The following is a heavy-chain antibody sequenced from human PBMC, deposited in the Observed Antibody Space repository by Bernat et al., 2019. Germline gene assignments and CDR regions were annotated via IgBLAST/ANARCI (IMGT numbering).Heavy chain of an antibody. CDR3: AHSLSDYCDSSGYSPFDY. D-gene: IGHD3-22*01. CDR1: GFSLSTSGVG. Sequence: QITLKESGPTLVKPTQTLTLTCTFSGFSLSTSGVGVGCIRHSPGKSLEWLALIYWDDDKRYSPSLKSRLTITKDTSKNQVVLTMTNMDPVDTATYYCAHSLSDYCDSSGYSPFDYWGQGTLVTVSS. J-gene: IGHJ4*02. CDR2: IYWDDDK. V-gene: IGHV2-5*02.